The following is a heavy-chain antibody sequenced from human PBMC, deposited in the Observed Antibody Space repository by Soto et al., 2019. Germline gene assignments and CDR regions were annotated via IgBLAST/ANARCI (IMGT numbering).Heavy chain of an antibody. CDR1: GGTFSSYT. CDR3: ARVITGTSTSSGIYYYYGMDV. Sequence: QVQLVQSGAEVKKPGSSVKVSCKASGGTFSSYTISWVRQAPGQGLEWMGRIIPILGIANYAQKFQGRVTITADKSTSTAYMELSSLRSEDTAVYYCARVITGTSTSSGIYYYYGMDVW. J-gene: IGHJ6*01. CDR2: IIPILGIA. V-gene: IGHV1-69*02. D-gene: IGHD1-20*01.